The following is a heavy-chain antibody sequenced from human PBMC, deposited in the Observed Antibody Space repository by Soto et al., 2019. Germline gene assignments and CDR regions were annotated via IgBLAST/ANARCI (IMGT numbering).Heavy chain of an antibody. D-gene: IGHD3-10*01. V-gene: IGHV4-34*01. CDR2: INDSGNI. J-gene: IGHJ6*03. Sequence: WTWIRQTPEKGLEWIGEINDSGNINYNPSLKSRVTILVDTAKKQISLRLSSVTAADTAVYYCARGLILWFGELSRRGGYYYYMDVWGKGTRVTVSS. CDR3: ARGLILWFGELSRRGGYYYYMDV.